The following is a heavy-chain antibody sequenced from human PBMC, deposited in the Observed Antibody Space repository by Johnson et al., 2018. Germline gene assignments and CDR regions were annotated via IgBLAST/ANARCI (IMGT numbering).Heavy chain of an antibody. D-gene: IGHD1-26*01. CDR3: ARDLAYYNWFYP. Sequence: QVQLVQSGAEVKKPGASVKVSCKASGYTFTNYGISWVRQAPGQGLEWMGWISAYNGNTDYAQQFQDRVTMTTDTAKTTAYMELRSLRSDDTAVYYSARDLAYYNWFYPWGQGTLVTVSS. CDR1: GYTFTNYG. CDR2: ISAYNGNT. J-gene: IGHJ5*02. V-gene: IGHV1-18*01.